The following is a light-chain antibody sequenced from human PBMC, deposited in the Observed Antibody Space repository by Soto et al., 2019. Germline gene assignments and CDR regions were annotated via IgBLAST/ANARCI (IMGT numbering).Light chain of an antibody. Sequence: DILMTQSPFSLSATIGEPASISCGSSRNLMDSEGGYTYLDWYLLKPGQSPQLLIYTLSCRESGVPDRFSGSGSGSEFTLTISSVQAEDVAVYYCKQRIGFPITFGEGTRLEIK. CDR2: TLS. CDR1: RNLMDSEGGYTY. J-gene: IGKJ5*01. V-gene: IGKV2-40*01. CDR3: KQRIGFPIT.